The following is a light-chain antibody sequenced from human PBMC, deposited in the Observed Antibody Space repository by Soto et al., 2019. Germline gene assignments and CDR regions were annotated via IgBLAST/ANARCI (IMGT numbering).Light chain of an antibody. J-gene: IGKJ1*01. CDR1: QSVTSY. Sequence: EIVLTQSPAPLSLSPGERATLSCRASQSVTSYLAWYQQKPGQAPRLLIYDASNRATGIPARFSGSGSGTDFPLTISSLEPEDFAVYYCQQRSNWPWTFGQGTKVQIK. CDR3: QQRSNWPWT. CDR2: DAS. V-gene: IGKV3-11*01.